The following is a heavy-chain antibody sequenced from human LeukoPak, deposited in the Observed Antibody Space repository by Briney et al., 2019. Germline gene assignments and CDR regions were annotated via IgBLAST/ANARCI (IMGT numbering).Heavy chain of an antibody. Sequence: PGRSLRLPCAATGFTFSSYAMHWVRQAPGKGLEWVAVISYDGSNKYYADSVKGRFTISRDNSKNTLYLQMNSLRAEDTAVYYCARDFGGGDCYDCPELKYYFDYWGQGTLVTVSS. J-gene: IGHJ4*02. V-gene: IGHV3-30-3*01. CDR2: ISYDGSNK. CDR3: ARDFGGGDCYDCPELKYYFDY. CDR1: GFTFSSYA. D-gene: IGHD2-21*02.